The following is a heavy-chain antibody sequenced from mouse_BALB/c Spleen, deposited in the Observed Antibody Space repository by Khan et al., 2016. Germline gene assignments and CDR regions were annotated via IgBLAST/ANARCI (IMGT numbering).Heavy chain of an antibody. V-gene: IGHV5-4*02. CDR2: ISDGGSYT. CDR1: GFTFSDYY. D-gene: IGHD2-4*01. J-gene: IGHJ3*01. CDR3: AREGLRRGFAY. Sequence: EVELVESGGGLMKPGGSLKLSCAASGFTFSDYYMYWVRQTPEKRLEWVATISDGGSYTYYPDSVKGRFTISRDTAKNHLYLQMSSLKSEDTAIYYCAREGLRRGFAYWGQGTLVTVSA.